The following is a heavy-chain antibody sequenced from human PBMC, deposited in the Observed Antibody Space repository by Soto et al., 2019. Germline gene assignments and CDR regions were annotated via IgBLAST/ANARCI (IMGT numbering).Heavy chain of an antibody. CDR3: ARSPRTGTTFSDTFDI. J-gene: IGHJ3*02. V-gene: IGHV4-61*01. CDR1: GGSVSSGSYY. D-gene: IGHD1-7*01. Sequence: PSETLSLTCTVSGGSVSSGSYYWSWIRQPPGKGLEWIGYIYYSGSTSYNPSLKSRVTKSVDISVDTSKNQFSLKLSSVTAADKAVYYCARSPRTGTTFSDTFDIWGQGTMVT. CDR2: IYYSGST.